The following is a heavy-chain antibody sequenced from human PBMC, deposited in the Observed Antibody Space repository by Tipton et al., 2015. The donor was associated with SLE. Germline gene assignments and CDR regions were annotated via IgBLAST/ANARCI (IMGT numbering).Heavy chain of an antibody. CDR1: GGSMSSGSYY. CDR3: AREETTVLTTAFDS. Sequence: TLSLTCTVSGGSMSSGSYYWSWIRQPPGKGLEWIGEIHHSGSNNYNPSLKSRFTISIDTSRNQFSLKMTSVTAADTAVYYCAREETTVLTTAFDSWGQGALVTVSS. J-gene: IGHJ4*02. CDR2: IHHSGSN. V-gene: IGHV4-39*07. D-gene: IGHD4/OR15-4a*01.